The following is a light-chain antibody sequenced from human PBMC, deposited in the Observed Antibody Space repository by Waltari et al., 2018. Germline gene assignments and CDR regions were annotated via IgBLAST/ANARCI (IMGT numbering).Light chain of an antibody. CDR1: SLRRYY. CDR2: DKN. CDR3: HSRDASGSGGA. V-gene: IGLV3-19*01. Sequence: TQDPAVSVAMGQTVRITCQGDSLRRYYASWYQQRPGQAPILVMYDKNSRPSGVPDRFSGSSSDDTASLTITGAQAEDEAYYYGHSRDASGSGGAFGGGTKLTVL. J-gene: IGLJ2*01.